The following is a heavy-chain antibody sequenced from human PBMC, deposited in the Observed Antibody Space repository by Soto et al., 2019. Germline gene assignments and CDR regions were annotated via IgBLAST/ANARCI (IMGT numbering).Heavy chain of an antibody. D-gene: IGHD2-15*01. Sequence: ASVKVSCKASGYTFTSYYMHWVRQAPGQGLEWMGIINPSGGSTSYAQKFQGRVTMTRDTSTSTVYMELSSLRSEDTAVYYCARVGRGYCSGGSCFIDYWGQGTLVTVSS. CDR2: INPSGGST. CDR1: GYTFTSYY. J-gene: IGHJ4*02. CDR3: ARVGRGYCSGGSCFIDY. V-gene: IGHV1-46*01.